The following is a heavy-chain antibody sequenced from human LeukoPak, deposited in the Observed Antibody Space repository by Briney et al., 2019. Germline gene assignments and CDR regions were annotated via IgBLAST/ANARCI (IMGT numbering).Heavy chain of an antibody. J-gene: IGHJ6*02. CDR2: IGTAGDT. V-gene: IGHV3-13*01. Sequence: GGSLRLSCAASGFTISRYDMHWVRQVTGKGLVWVAVIGTAGDTYYPGSVKGRFTISRENAKNSLYLQMNSLRAGDTAVYYCVRDQGRVAGSGYYYYGMDVWGQGTTVTVSS. D-gene: IGHD6-19*01. CDR3: VRDQGRVAGSGYYYYGMDV. CDR1: GFTISRYD.